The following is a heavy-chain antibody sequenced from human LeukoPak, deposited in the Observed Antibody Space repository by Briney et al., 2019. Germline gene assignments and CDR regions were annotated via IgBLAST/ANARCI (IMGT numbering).Heavy chain of an antibody. CDR3: ARDWTGPRDY. Sequence: GGSLRLSCAASGFTFSSYAMSWVRQAPGKGLEWVSTISSSGGTTYYADSVKGRFTISRDNAKNTLYLQMNSLRAEDTAVYYCARDWTGPRDYWGQGTLVTVSS. J-gene: IGHJ4*02. CDR2: ISSSGGTT. CDR1: GFTFSSYA. D-gene: IGHD3/OR15-3a*01. V-gene: IGHV3-23*01.